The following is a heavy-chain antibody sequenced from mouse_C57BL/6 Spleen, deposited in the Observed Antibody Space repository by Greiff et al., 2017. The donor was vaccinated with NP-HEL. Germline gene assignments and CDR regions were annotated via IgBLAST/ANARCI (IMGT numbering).Heavy chain of an antibody. CDR1: GYTFNSYS. CDR3: ARRYYSSSNFDY. V-gene: IGHV1-4*01. D-gene: IGHD1-1*01. J-gene: IGHJ2*01. CDR2: INPSSGYT. Sequence: VQLQQSGAELARPGASVKMSCKASGYTFNSYSMHWVKQRPGQGLEWIGYINPSSGYTKYNQKFKGKATLTADKSSSTAYMQLSSLTSEDSAVYYCARRYYSSSNFDYWGQGTTLTVSS.